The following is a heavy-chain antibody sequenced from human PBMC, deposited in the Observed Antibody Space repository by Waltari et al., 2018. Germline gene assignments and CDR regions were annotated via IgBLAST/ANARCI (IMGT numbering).Heavy chain of an antibody. CDR1: GGTFSSYA. Sequence: QVQLVQSGAEVKKPGSSVKVSCKASGGTFSSYAISWVRQAPGQGLEWMGGIIPILGTANYAQKFQGRVTITADKSTSTAYMELSSLRSEDTAVYYCARERVRRIVGATYYMDVWGKGTTVTVSS. D-gene: IGHD1-26*01. V-gene: IGHV1-69*14. J-gene: IGHJ6*03. CDR3: ARERVRRIVGATYYMDV. CDR2: IIPILGTA.